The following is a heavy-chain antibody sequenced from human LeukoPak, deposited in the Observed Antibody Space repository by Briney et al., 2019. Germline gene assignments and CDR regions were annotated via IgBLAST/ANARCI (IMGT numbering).Heavy chain of an antibody. V-gene: IGHV1-18*01. D-gene: IGHD6-13*01. CDR3: ARDSAAAGSFDY. Sequence: GASVKVSCKASGYTFTSYGISWVREAPGQGLEWMGWVSAYNGNTNYAQKLQGRVTMTTDTSTSTAYMELRSLRSDDTAVYYCARDSAAAGSFDYWGQATLVTVSS. CDR1: GYTFTSYG. J-gene: IGHJ4*02. CDR2: VSAYNGNT.